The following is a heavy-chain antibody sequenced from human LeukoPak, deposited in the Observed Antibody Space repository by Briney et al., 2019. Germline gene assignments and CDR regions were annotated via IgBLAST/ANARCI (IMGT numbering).Heavy chain of an antibody. CDR3: AKAIRVGATENDY. J-gene: IGHJ4*02. D-gene: IGHD1-26*01. V-gene: IGHV3-30*02. CDR2: IRYDGSNK. Sequence: GGSLRLSCAASGFTFSSYGMHWVRQAPGKGLEWVAFIRYDGSNKYYADSVKGRFTISRDNSKNTLYLQMNSLRAEDTAVYYCAKAIRVGATENDYWGQGTLVTVSS. CDR1: GFTFSSYG.